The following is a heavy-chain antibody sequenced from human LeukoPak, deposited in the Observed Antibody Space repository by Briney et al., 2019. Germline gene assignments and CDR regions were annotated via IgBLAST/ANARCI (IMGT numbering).Heavy chain of an antibody. CDR1: GGSITGYY. V-gene: IGHV4-4*07. CDR2: VYSSGVG. J-gene: IGHJ4*02. Sequence: PSETLSLTCTVSGGSITGYYWNWIRQSAGQGLEWLGRVYSSGVGNYNPSLTSRVTMSVDTSKNQFSLKLTSLTAADTAVYYCAREEFLHEIDSSGYFVYRGQGTLVTVSS. CDR3: AREEFLHEIDSSGYFVY. D-gene: IGHD3-22*01.